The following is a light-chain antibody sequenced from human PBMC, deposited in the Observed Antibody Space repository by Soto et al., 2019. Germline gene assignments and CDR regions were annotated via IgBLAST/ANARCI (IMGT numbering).Light chain of an antibody. J-gene: IGKJ3*01. V-gene: IGKV3D-20*01. CDR2: DAS. Sequence: EIVLTQSPATLSLSPGERATLSCGASQSVSSSYLAWYQQKPGLAPRLLIYDASSRATGIPDRFSGSGSGTDFTLTISRLEAEDFSVYYCRQYGTSPSTFGPGTKVDIK. CDR3: RQYGTSPST. CDR1: QSVSSSY.